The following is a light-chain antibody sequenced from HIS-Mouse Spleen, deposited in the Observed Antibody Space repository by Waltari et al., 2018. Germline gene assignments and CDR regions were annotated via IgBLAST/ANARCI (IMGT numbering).Light chain of an antibody. CDR3: SSYTISSTLA. J-gene: IGLJ2*01. V-gene: IGLV2-14*03. CDR2: DVS. Sequence: QSALTQPASVSGSPGQSITISCTGTSRDVGGYNYVSWYQQRPGKAPNLMIYDVSNRPSGVSNRLSGSKAGNTAAPTTSGLQAEYEADYYGSSYTISSTLAVGGGTKLTVL. CDR1: SRDVGGYNY.